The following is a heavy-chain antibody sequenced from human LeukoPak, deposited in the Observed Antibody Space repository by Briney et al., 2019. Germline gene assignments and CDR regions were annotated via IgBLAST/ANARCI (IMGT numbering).Heavy chain of an antibody. CDR3: ARAQYCGGDCHDAFDI. CDR1: GFTFSSYE. J-gene: IGHJ3*02. CDR2: ISSSGSTI. D-gene: IGHD2-21*02. V-gene: IGHV3-48*03. Sequence: TGGSLRLSCAASGFTFSSYEMNWVRQAPGKGLEWVSYISSSGSTIYYADSVKGRFTISRDNAKNSLYLQMNSLRAEDTAVYYCARAQYCGGDCHDAFDIWGQGTMVTVSS.